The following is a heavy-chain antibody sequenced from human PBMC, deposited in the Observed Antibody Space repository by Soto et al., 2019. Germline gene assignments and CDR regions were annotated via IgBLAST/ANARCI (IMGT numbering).Heavy chain of an antibody. J-gene: IGHJ6*02. Sequence: GGSLRLSCAVSGFTVSNNYMSWVRQAPGKGLEGVSVIYSGGYTAYGDSVKGRFTISRDNSKNTLYLQMNSLRAEDTAVYYCAKEGSGFHYYYGMDVWGQGTTVTVSS. CDR1: GFTVSNNY. V-gene: IGHV3-53*01. D-gene: IGHD3-22*01. CDR3: AKEGSGFHYYYGMDV. CDR2: IYSGGYT.